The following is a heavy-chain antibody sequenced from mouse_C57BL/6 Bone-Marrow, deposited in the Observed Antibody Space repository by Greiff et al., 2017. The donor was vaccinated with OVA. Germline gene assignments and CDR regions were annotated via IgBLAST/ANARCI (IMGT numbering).Heavy chain of an antibody. CDR2: IYPGSGST. CDR3: ARTYYGSSYWYFDV. V-gene: IGHV1-55*01. Sequence: QVQLQQPGAELVKPGASVKMSCKASGYTFTSYWITWVKQRPGQGLEWIGDIYPGSGSTNYNEKFKSKATLTVDTSSSTAYMQLSSLTSEDSAVYYCARTYYGSSYWYFDVWGTGTTVTVSS. D-gene: IGHD1-1*01. J-gene: IGHJ1*03. CDR1: GYTFTSYW.